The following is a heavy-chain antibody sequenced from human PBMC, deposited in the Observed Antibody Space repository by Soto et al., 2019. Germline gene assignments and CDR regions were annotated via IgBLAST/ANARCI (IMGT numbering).Heavy chain of an antibody. Sequence: TGGSLRLSCAASGFTVSDNYMTWVRQAPGKGLEWVSVIDTAGRTNYADSVKGRFTNSRDNSKNTLYLQMNSLRAEETAVYYCARGATYYDFWSGYYTSYTYYGLDVWGLGTTVTVS. CDR2: IDTAGRT. CDR1: GFTVSDNY. V-gene: IGHV3-53*01. D-gene: IGHD3-3*01. J-gene: IGHJ6*02. CDR3: ARGATYYDFWSGYYTSYTYYGLDV.